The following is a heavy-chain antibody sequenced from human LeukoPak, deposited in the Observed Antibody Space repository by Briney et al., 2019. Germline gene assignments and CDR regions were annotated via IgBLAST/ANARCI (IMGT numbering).Heavy chain of an antibody. CDR2: ISWNSGSI. CDR1: GFTFDDYA. Sequence: GGSLRLSCAASGFTFDDYAMHWVRQAPGKGLEWVSGISWNSGSIGYADSVKGRFTISRGNAKNSLYLQMNSLRAEDMALYYCAKDISPNLGRKDPYWYFDLWGRGTLVTVSS. CDR3: AKDISPNLGRKDPYWYFDL. J-gene: IGHJ2*01. V-gene: IGHV3-9*03. D-gene: IGHD4/OR15-4a*01.